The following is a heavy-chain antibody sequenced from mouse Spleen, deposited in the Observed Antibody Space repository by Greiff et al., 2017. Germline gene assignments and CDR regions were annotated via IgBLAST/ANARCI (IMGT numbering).Heavy chain of an antibody. J-gene: IGHJ3*01. V-gene: IGHV3-6*01. D-gene: IGHD2-2*01. Sequence: EVKLMESGPGLVKPSQSLSLTCSVTGYSITSGYYWNWIRQFPGNKLEWMGYISYDGSNNYNPSLKNRISITRDTSKNQFFLKLNSVTTEDTATYYCARSRGNYGYDGFAYWGQGTLVTVSA. CDR1: GYSITSGYY. CDR2: ISYDGSN. CDR3: ARSRGNYGYDGFAY.